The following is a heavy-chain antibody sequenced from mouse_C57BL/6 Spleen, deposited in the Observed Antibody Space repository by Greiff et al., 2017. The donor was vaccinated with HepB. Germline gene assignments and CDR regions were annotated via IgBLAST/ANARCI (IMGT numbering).Heavy chain of an antibody. Sequence: VQLQQPGAALVKPGASVKLSCKASGYTFTSYWMQWVKQRPGQGLEWIGEIDPSDSYTNYNQKFKGKATLTVDTSSSTAYMQLSSLTSEDSAVYYCARSGTDSSGYGYWGQGTTLTVSS. CDR3: ARSGTDSSGYGY. CDR2: IDPSDSYT. CDR1: GYTFTSYW. V-gene: IGHV1-50*01. D-gene: IGHD3-2*02. J-gene: IGHJ2*01.